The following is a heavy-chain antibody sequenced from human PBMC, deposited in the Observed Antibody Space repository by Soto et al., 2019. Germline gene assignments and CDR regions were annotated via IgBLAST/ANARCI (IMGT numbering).Heavy chain of an antibody. CDR1: GFTFSSYW. Sequence: GGSLRLSCAASGFTFSSYWMHWVRQAPGKGLVWVSRINSDGSSTSYADSVKGRFTISRDNAKNTLYLQMNSLRAEDTAVYYCARKKGRGSGGSFNWFDPWGQGTLVTVSS. CDR2: INSDGSST. J-gene: IGHJ5*02. CDR3: ARKKGRGSGGSFNWFDP. D-gene: IGHD2-15*01. V-gene: IGHV3-74*01.